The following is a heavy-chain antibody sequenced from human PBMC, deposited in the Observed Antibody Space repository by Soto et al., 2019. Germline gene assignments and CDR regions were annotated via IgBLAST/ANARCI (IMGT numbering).Heavy chain of an antibody. J-gene: IGHJ4*02. CDR1: GFTFSSYS. Sequence: VQLVESGGGVVQPGRSLRLSCAASGFTFSSYSMNWVRQAPGKGLEWVSSISSSSSYIYYADSVKGRFTISRDNAKNSLYLQMNSLRAEDTAVYYCARDLAGYFDYWGQGTLVTVSS. CDR2: ISSSSSYI. V-gene: IGHV3-21*01. CDR3: ARDLAGYFDY.